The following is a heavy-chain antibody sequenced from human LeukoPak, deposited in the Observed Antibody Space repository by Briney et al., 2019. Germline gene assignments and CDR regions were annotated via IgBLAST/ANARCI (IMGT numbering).Heavy chain of an antibody. J-gene: IGHJ2*01. CDR3: ARRNQHYYDSSGYWYFDL. CDR2: VYYGGGT. Sequence: SETLSLTCTVSGGSISSSTSYWGWIRQPPGKGLEWIGSVYYGGGTYSNPSLKSRVTISGDTSKNQFSLKLSSVTAADTAVYYCARRNQHYYDSSGYWYFDLWGRGTLVTVSS. V-gene: IGHV4-39*07. D-gene: IGHD3-22*01. CDR1: GGSISSSTSY.